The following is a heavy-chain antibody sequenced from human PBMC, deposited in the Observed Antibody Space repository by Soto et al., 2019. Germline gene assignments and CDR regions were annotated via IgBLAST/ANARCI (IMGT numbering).Heavy chain of an antibody. CDR2: ISGSGGST. Sequence: LRLSCAASGFTFRSYAMSWVRQAPGKGLEWVSTISGSGGSTYYADSVKGRFTISRDNSKNTLYLQMNSLRAEDTAVYYCAKPPEYDFWSGLNWFDPWGQGTLVTVSS. CDR3: AKPPEYDFWSGLNWFDP. V-gene: IGHV3-23*01. D-gene: IGHD3-3*01. CDR1: GFTFRSYA. J-gene: IGHJ5*02.